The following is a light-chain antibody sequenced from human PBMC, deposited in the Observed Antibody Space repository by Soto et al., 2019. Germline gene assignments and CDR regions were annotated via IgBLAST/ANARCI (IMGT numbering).Light chain of an antibody. CDR1: QSVSSN. CDR2: GAS. J-gene: IGKJ1*01. CDR3: QQYNNWPRG. Sequence: EIVMTQSPATLSVSPGERATLSCRASQSVSSNLAWYQQKPGQAPRLLIYGASTRATGIPARFSGSGSGTAFTLTISSLQSEDFAVYYCQQYNNWPRGFGQGTKVEIK. V-gene: IGKV3-15*01.